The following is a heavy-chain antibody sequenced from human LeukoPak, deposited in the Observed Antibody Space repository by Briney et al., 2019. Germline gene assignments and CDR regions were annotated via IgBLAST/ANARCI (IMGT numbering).Heavy chain of an antibody. D-gene: IGHD3-22*01. J-gene: IGHJ4*02. V-gene: IGHV4-31*03. CDR3: ARALQPLPLYGSSGHLFDY. CDR1: GGSISSGGYY. CDR2: IYYSGST. Sequence: SETLSLTCTVSGGSISSGGYYWSWIRQHPGKGLEWIGYIYYSGSTYYNPSLKSRVTILVDTSKNQFSLKLSSVTPEDTAVYYCARALQPLPLYGSSGHLFDYWGQGTLVTVSS.